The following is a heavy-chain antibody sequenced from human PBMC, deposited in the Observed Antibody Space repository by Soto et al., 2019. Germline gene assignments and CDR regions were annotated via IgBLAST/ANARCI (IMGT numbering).Heavy chain of an antibody. Sequence: PGESLTISCKGSGYSFTSYWIGWVRQMPGKGLEWMGIIYPGDSDTRYSPSFQGQVTISADKSISTAYLQWSSLKASDTAMYYCARPSLLNYYDSSGKGGFYFDYWGQGTLVTVSS. V-gene: IGHV5-51*01. CDR2: IYPGDSDT. J-gene: IGHJ4*02. CDR1: GYSFTSYW. D-gene: IGHD3-22*01. CDR3: ARPSLLNYYDSSGKGGFYFDY.